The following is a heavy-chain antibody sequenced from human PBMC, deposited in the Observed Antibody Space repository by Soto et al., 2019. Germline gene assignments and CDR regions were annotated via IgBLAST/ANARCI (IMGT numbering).Heavy chain of an antibody. CDR2: ISNSSAYI. D-gene: IGHD2-21*01. Sequence: PGGSLRLCCAASGFTFSNYGMHCVRQAPGKGLEYVSGISNSSAYIDYADSVKGRFTISRDNAENTLYLQMSSLRAEDMAVYYCASPRVNTNAFDIWGQGTMVTVSS. V-gene: IGHV3-64*02. CDR1: GFTFSNYG. CDR3: ASPRVNTNAFDI. J-gene: IGHJ3*02.